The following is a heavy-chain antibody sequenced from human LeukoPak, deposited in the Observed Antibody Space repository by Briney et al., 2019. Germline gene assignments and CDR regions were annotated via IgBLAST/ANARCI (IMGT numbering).Heavy chain of an antibody. CDR1: GFTFSSYW. V-gene: IGHV3-7*01. CDR3: ASQTIFGVRGYYYYIDV. J-gene: IGHJ6*03. Sequence: GGSLRLSCAASGFTFSSYWMRWVRQAPGEGLEWGANIKQDGSEKYYVDSVKGRFTISRDNAKNSLYLQMNSLRAEDTAVYYCASQTIFGVRGYYYYIDVWGQGTLVTVSS. CDR2: IKQDGSEK. D-gene: IGHD3-3*01.